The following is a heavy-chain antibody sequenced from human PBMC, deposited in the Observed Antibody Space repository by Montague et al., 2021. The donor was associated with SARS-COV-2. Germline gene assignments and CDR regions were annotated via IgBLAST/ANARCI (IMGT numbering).Heavy chain of an antibody. J-gene: IGHJ4*02. V-gene: IGHV4-31*03. CDR1: GDSISGSRHF. D-gene: IGHD3-10*01. CDR3: ARGGSYGSGFLSE. CDR2: IYHTGTT. Sequence: TLSLTCNVSGDSISGSRHFWNWIRQHPGKGLEWIGYIYHTGTTHYRPSLKSRATLSVDISQNQFSLKLNSMTAADTAIYYCARGGSYGSGFLSEWGPGTLVIVSS.